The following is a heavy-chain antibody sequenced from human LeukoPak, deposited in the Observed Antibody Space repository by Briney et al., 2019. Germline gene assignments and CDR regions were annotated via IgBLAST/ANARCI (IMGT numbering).Heavy chain of an antibody. CDR2: MNPNSGNT. CDR1: GYTFTSYD. J-gene: IGHJ4*02. D-gene: IGHD5-12*01. V-gene: IGHV1-8*01. Sequence: GASVKVSCKASGYTFTSYDINWVRQATGQGLEWMGWMNPNSGNTGYAQKFQGRVTMTRNTSISTAYMELSSLRAEDTAVYYCAGQGYSGYDYSFRLWGQGTLVTVSS. CDR3: AGQGYSGYDYSFRL.